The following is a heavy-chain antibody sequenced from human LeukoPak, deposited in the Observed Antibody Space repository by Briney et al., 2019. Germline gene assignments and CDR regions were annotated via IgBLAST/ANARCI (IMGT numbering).Heavy chain of an antibody. V-gene: IGHV4-59*08. CDR2: IYSSGST. CDR1: GGSISTYY. CDR3: ARHGSGWYFDY. Sequence: SETLSLTCTVSGGSISTYYWSWIRQPPGKGLEWIGFIYSSGSTDYNPSLKSRVTISVDTSKNQFSLRLRSVTAADTAVYYCARHGSGWYFDYWGQGTLVTVSS. D-gene: IGHD6-19*01. J-gene: IGHJ4*02.